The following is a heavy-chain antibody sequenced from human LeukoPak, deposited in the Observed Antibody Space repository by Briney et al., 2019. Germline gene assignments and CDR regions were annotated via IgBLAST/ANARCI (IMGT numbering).Heavy chain of an antibody. CDR2: TRSKANSYAT. V-gene: IGHV3-73*01. J-gene: IGHJ4*02. CDR1: GFTFSGSA. D-gene: IGHD6-13*01. Sequence: GGSLRLSCAASGFTFSGSAMHWVRQASGKGLEWVGRTRSKANSYATAYAASVKGRFTIARDDSKNTAYLQMNSLKTEDTAVYYCIGSSSSSWGQGTLVTVSS. CDR3: IGSSSSS.